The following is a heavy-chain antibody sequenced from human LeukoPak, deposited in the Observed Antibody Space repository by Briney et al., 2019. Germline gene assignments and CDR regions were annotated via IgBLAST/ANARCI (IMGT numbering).Heavy chain of an antibody. CDR3: ARGRGYDFWSGYYTSYYFDY. Sequence: SETLSLTCTVSGGSIRNYYGSWIRQPPGKGLEWIGEINHSGSTNYNPSLKSRVTISVDTSKNQFSLKLSSVTAADTAVYYCARGRGYDFWSGYYTSYYFDYWGQGTLVTVSS. V-gene: IGHV4-34*01. CDR1: GGSIRNYY. D-gene: IGHD3-3*01. J-gene: IGHJ4*02. CDR2: INHSGST.